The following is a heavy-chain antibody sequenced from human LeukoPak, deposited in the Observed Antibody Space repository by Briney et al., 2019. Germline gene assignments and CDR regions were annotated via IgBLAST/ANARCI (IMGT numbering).Heavy chain of an antibody. CDR1: GGSISSSNW. CDR2: IYHSGST. CDR3: ARDRYYGSGSYHY. D-gene: IGHD3-10*01. V-gene: IGHV4-4*02. J-gene: IGHJ4*02. Sequence: SETLSLTCAVYGGSISSSNWWSWVRQPPGKGLEWIGEIYHSGSTNYNPSLKSRVTISVDKSKNQFSLKLSSVTAADTAVYYCARDRYYGSGSYHYWGQGTLVTVSS.